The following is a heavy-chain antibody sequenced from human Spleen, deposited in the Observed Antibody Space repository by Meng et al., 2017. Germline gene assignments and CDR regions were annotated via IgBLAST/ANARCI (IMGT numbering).Heavy chain of an antibody. CDR3: ARVVTMVRGVITAVDY. V-gene: IGHV5-51*01. Sequence: GGSLRLSCKGSGYRFTTYWIGWVRQLPGKGLEWMGIIYPTDSDIRYSPSFQGQVTISADKSISTAYLQWSSLKASDTAMYYCARVVTMVRGVITAVDYWGQGTLVTGAS. CDR2: IYPTDSDI. CDR1: GYRFTTYW. D-gene: IGHD3-10*01. J-gene: IGHJ4*02.